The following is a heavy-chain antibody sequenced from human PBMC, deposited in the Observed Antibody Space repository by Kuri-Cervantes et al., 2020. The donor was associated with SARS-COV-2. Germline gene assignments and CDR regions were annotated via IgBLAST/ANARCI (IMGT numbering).Heavy chain of an antibody. V-gene: IGHV4-59*12. CDR3: ARGTPPGGYSYGYTRKYYYYGMDV. Sequence: SETLSLTCTVSGGSISSYYWSWIRQPPGKGLEWIGYIYYSGSTNYNPSLKSRVTISVDTSKNQFSLKLSSVTAADTAVYYCARGTPPGGYSYGYTRKYYYYGMDVWGQGTTVAVSS. D-gene: IGHD5-18*01. CDR1: GGSISSYY. CDR2: IYYSGST. J-gene: IGHJ6*02.